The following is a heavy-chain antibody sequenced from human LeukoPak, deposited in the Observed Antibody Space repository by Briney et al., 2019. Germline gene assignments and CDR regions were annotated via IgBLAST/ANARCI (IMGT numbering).Heavy chain of an antibody. V-gene: IGHV4-59*08. J-gene: IGHJ4*02. Sequence: SETLSLTCTVSGGSISSYYWSWIRQPPGKGLEWIGYIYYSGSTNYNPSLKSRVTISVDTSKNQFSLKLSSVTAADTAVYYYARQACRAFYCSGGSLPEFDYWGQGTLVTVSS. CDR1: GGSISSYY. D-gene: IGHD2-15*01. CDR2: IYYSGST. CDR3: ARQACRAFYCSGGSLPEFDY.